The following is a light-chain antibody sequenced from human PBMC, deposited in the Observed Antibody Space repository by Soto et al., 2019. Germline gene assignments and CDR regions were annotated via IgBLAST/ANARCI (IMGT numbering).Light chain of an antibody. J-gene: IGKJ5*01. V-gene: IGKV1-5*03. Sequence: DIQMTQSPSALSASVGDRVTITCRASQTINSWLAWYQQKPGKAPKLLIYKASSLESGVPSRFSGSGSGTDFTLTISSLQPDDFATYYCQQYNGYPLTFGQGTRLEI. CDR1: QTINSW. CDR2: KAS. CDR3: QQYNGYPLT.